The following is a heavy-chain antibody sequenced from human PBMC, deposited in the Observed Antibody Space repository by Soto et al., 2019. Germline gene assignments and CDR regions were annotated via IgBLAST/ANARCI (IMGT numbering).Heavy chain of an antibody. J-gene: IGHJ6*02. D-gene: IGHD6-13*01. Sequence: QVQLQESGPGLVKPSQTLSLTCTVSGGSISSGGYYWSWIRQHPGKGLEWIGYIYYSGSTYYNPSLKSRVTISVDTSKNQFSLKLSSVTAADTAVYYCARGSSWYGPSSYGMDVWGQGTTVTVSS. V-gene: IGHV4-31*03. CDR2: IYYSGST. CDR1: GGSISSGGYY. CDR3: ARGSSWYGPSSYGMDV.